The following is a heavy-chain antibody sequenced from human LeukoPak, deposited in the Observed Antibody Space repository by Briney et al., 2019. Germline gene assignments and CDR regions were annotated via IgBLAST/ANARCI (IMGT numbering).Heavy chain of an antibody. J-gene: IGHJ4*02. CDR1: GFTVSSNY. D-gene: IGHD5-24*01. Sequence: GGSLRLSCAASGFTVSSNYMSWVRQAPGRGLEWVSVIYSGGSTYYADSVKGRFTISRDNSKNTLYLQMNSLRAEDTAVYYCAIRERDYFDYWGQGTLVTVSS. V-gene: IGHV3-66*01. CDR3: AIRERDYFDY. CDR2: IYSGGST.